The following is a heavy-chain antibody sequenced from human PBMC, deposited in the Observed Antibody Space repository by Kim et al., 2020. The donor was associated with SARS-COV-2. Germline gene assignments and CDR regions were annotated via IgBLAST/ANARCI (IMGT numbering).Heavy chain of an antibody. Sequence: SVKVSCKASGGTFSSYAISWVRQAPGQGLEWMGGIIPIFGTANYAQKFQGRVTITADESTSTAYMELSSLRSEDTAVYYCASRLDITSGYSSGWYDSHYGMDVWGQGTTVTVSS. J-gene: IGHJ6*02. D-gene: IGHD6-19*01. V-gene: IGHV1-69*13. CDR3: ASRLDITSGYSSGWYDSHYGMDV. CDR1: GGTFSSYA. CDR2: IIPIFGTA.